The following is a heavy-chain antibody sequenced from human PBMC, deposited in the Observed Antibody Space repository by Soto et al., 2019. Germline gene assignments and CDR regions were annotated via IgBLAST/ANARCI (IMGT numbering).Heavy chain of an antibody. V-gene: IGHV3-11*05. Sequence: QVQLVESGGGLVKPGGSLRLSCAASGFTFSDYYMSWIRQAPGKGLEWVSYISSSSSYTNYADSVKGRFTISRDNAKNSLYLQMTSLRAEDTAVYYCASSGYSYGSDYWGQGTLVTVSS. CDR1: GFTFSDYY. CDR3: ASSGYSYGSDY. J-gene: IGHJ4*02. D-gene: IGHD5-18*01. CDR2: ISSSSSYT.